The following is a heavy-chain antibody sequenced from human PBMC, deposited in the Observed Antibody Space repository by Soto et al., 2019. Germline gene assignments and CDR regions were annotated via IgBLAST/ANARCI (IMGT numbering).Heavy chain of an antibody. V-gene: IGHV1-69*01. CDR2: IIPIFGTA. Sequence: QVQLVQSGAEVKKPGSSVKVSCKASGGTFSSYAISWVRQAPGQGLEWMGGIIPIFGTANYAQKFQGRVTITADESRSTACVELGSLRCEEPAVYSWPLRYSRTLSHDYWGQGPVVTASS. CDR3: PLRYSRTLSHDY. D-gene: IGHD6-13*01. CDR1: GGTFSSYA. J-gene: IGHJ4*02.